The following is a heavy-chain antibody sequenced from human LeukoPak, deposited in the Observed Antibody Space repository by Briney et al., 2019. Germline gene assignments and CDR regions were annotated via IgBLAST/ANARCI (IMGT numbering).Heavy chain of an antibody. J-gene: IGHJ4*02. CDR1: GFTFHDYS. Sequence: GGSLRLFCEASGFTFHDYSMHWLRQPPGKDLQWVSLITWDGVYTFYADSVKGRFTMSRDNSRESLSLQMNGLTTDDTALYYCARERGRVIDYWGQGTLVTVSS. D-gene: IGHD1-26*01. CDR2: ITWDGVYT. V-gene: IGHV3-43*01. CDR3: ARERGRVIDY.